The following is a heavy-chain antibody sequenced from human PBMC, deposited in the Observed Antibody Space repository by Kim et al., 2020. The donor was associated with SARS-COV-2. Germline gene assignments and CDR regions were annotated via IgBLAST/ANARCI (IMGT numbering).Heavy chain of an antibody. V-gene: IGHV4-34*01. D-gene: IGHD6-6*01. J-gene: IGHJ6*02. CDR1: GGSFSGYY. CDR2: INHSGST. Sequence: SETLSLTCAVYGGSFSGYYWSWIRHPPGKGLEWIGEINHSGSTNYNPSPKIRVTISVDTSKNQFSLKLSSVTAADTAVCYCARGPLSVIAARPYFYYYGMDVWGQGTTVTVSS. CDR3: ARGPLSVIAARPYFYYYGMDV.